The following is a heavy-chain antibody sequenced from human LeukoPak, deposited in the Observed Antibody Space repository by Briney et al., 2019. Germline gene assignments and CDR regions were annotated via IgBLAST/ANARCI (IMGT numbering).Heavy chain of an antibody. V-gene: IGHV4-34*01. CDR1: GGSFSGYY. CDR3: ARGRRWQQLVGFDY. Sequence: SETLSLTCAVYGGSFSGYYWSWIRQPPGKGLEWIGEINHSGSTNYNPSLKSRVTISVDASKNQFSLKLSSVTAADTAVYYCARGRRWQQLVGFDYWGQGTLVTVSS. D-gene: IGHD6-13*01. CDR2: INHSGST. J-gene: IGHJ4*02.